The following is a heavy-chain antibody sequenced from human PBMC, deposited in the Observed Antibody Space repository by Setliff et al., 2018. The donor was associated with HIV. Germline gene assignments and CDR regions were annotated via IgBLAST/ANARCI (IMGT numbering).Heavy chain of an antibody. CDR3: ARESPSMSLDA. CDR2: LHSSGDA. V-gene: IGHV4-61*09. CDR1: GGSVSSSSYH. D-gene: IGHD3-10*02. J-gene: IGHJ1*01. Sequence: PSETLSLTCSVSGGSVSSSSYHWIWIRQPAGKGLEWIGHLHSSGDAYYGPSLKSRVAMSLDTSKNQFSLRLNSVTAADTAVYYCARESPSMSLDAWGQGTLVTVSS.